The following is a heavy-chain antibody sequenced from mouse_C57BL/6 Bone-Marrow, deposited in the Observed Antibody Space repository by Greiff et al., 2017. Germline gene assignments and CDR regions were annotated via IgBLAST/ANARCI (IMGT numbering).Heavy chain of an antibody. Sequence: EVQGVESGGGLVKPGGSLKLSCAASGFTFSSYAMSWVRQTPEKRLEWVATISDGGSYTYYPDNVKGRFTISRDNAKNNLYLQMSHLKSEDTAMYYGARDWDVAYWGQGTLVTVSA. CDR2: ISDGGSYT. J-gene: IGHJ3*01. V-gene: IGHV5-4*01. CDR3: ARDWDVAY. CDR1: GFTFSSYA. D-gene: IGHD4-1*01.